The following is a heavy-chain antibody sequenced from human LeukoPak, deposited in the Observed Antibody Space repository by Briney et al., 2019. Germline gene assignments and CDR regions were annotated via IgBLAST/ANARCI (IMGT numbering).Heavy chain of an antibody. V-gene: IGHV3-33*01. Sequence: PGGSLRLSCEASGFTFSSYGMHWVRQAPGEGLEWVAIISYDGNERYYVDSMRGRFTISRDNSKNTVDLQMDSLRAEDTAVYYCARDLNAAKNGLHYGADCWGQGSLVIVSS. CDR2: ISYDGNER. D-gene: IGHD3-16*01. J-gene: IGHJ4*02. CDR1: GFTFSSYG. CDR3: ARDLNAAKNGLHYGADC.